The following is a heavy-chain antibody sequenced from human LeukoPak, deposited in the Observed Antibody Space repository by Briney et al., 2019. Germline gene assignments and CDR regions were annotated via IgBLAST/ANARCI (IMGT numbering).Heavy chain of an antibody. Sequence: SQTLSLTCAISGDSVSSNSATWNWIRQSPSRGLEWLGRTYYRSKWYNDYAVSVKNRITINPDTSKNQFSLQLNSVTPEDTAVYYCERVALSGYCSGGSCYVDWFDPWGQGTLVTVSS. V-gene: IGHV6-1*01. CDR3: ERVALSGYCSGGSCYVDWFDP. D-gene: IGHD2-15*01. J-gene: IGHJ5*02. CDR2: TYYRSKWYN. CDR1: GDSVSSNSAT.